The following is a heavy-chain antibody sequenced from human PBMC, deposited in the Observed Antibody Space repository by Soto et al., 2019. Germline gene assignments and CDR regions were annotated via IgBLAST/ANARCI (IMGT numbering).Heavy chain of an antibody. J-gene: IGHJ5*02. D-gene: IGHD2-2*01. CDR2: IHHSGTT. CDR1: GGSISSSNW. V-gene: IGHV4-4*02. CDR3: ARVRQYCSGTSCYLDP. Sequence: SETLSLTCAVSGGSISSSNWWHWVRQPPGKGLEWIGEIHHSGTTNYNPSLKSRVAISVDKSKNQFSLKLNSVTAADTAVYYCARVRQYCSGTSCYLDPWGRGTLVTVSS.